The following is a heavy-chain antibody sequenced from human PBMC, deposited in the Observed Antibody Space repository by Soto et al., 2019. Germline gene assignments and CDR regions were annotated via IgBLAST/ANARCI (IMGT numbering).Heavy chain of an antibody. Sequence: GGPLRLSCAASGFTFSSYAMSWVRQAPGKGLEWVSAISGSGGSTYYADSVKGRFTISRDNSKNTLYLQMNSLRAEDTAVYYCAKVPGIAAAATWYNWFDPWGQGTLVTVSS. CDR3: AKVPGIAAAATWYNWFDP. D-gene: IGHD6-13*01. J-gene: IGHJ5*02. CDR1: GFTFSSYA. CDR2: ISGSGGST. V-gene: IGHV3-23*01.